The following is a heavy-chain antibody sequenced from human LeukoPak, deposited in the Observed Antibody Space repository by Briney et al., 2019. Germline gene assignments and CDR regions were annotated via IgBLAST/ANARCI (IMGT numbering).Heavy chain of an antibody. CDR3: AKERFGESSYYYSYMDV. Sequence: QPGGSLRLSCAASGFTFSSYGMHWVRQAPGKGLEWVAVISYDGSSKYYADSVKGRFTISRDNSKNTLYLQMNSLRAEDTAVYYCAKERFGESSYYYSYMDVWGRGTTVTISS. J-gene: IGHJ6*03. D-gene: IGHD3-10*01. CDR1: GFTFSSYG. V-gene: IGHV3-30*18. CDR2: ISYDGSSK.